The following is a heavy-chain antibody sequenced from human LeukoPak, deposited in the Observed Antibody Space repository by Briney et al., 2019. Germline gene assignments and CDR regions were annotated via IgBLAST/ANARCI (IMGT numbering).Heavy chain of an antibody. CDR1: GFTFSSYS. CDR3: ARGPVTMGDY. J-gene: IGHJ4*02. V-gene: IGHV3-21*01. CDR2: ISSSSSYI. D-gene: IGHD4/OR15-4a*01. Sequence: PGGSLRLSCAASGFTFSSYSMNWVRQAPGKGLEWVSSISSSSSYIYYADSVKGRFTISRDNAKNLLYLQMNSLRAEDTAVYYCARGPVTMGDYWGQGTLVTVSS.